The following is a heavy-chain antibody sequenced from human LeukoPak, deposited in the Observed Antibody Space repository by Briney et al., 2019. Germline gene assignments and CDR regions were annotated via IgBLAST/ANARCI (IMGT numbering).Heavy chain of an antibody. CDR1: GYTFINYG. J-gene: IGHJ4*02. Sequence: ASVKVSCKASGYTFINYGISWVRQAPGQGLEWMGWISVYNGNTNSAQRLQGRVTMTADTSTSTAYMELRGLRYDDTAVYYCARGDFWSALGDYWGQGTLVTVSS. D-gene: IGHD3-3*01. CDR2: ISVYNGNT. CDR3: ARGDFWSALGDY. V-gene: IGHV1-18*01.